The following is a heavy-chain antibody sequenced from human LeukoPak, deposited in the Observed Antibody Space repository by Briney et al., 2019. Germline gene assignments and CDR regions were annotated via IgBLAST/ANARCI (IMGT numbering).Heavy chain of an antibody. J-gene: IGHJ4*02. CDR2: ISWNSGSI. CDR3: AKAQSSGYYSPIDY. V-gene: IGHV3-9*01. D-gene: IGHD3-22*01. CDR1: GFTFDDYA. Sequence: PGGSPRLSCAASGFTFDDYAMHWVRQAPGKGLEWVSGISWNSGSIGYADSVKGRFTISRDNAKNSLYLQMNSLRAEDTALYYCAKAQSSGYYSPIDYWGQGTLVTVSS.